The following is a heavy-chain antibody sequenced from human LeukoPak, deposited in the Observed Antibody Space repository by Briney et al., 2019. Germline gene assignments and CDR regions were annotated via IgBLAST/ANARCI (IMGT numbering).Heavy chain of an antibody. V-gene: IGHV3-7*01. Sequence: GGSLRLSCAASGFTFSSYWMSWVRQAPGKGLEWVANIKKDGSEKYYVDSVKGRFTISRDNAKTSLYLQMNSLRAEDTAVYYCARHLSGVTGYTYGRGIDYWGQGTLVTVSS. D-gene: IGHD5-18*01. J-gene: IGHJ4*02. CDR2: IKKDGSEK. CDR3: ARHLSGVTGYTYGRGIDY. CDR1: GFTFSSYW.